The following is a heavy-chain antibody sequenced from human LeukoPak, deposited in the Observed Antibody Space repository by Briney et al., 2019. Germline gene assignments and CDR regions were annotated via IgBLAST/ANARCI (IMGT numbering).Heavy chain of an antibody. CDR1: EFTFSSYA. CDR3: AKNYYSDTSAYFRYAFDI. CDR2: ISYDGSNN. D-gene: IGHD3-22*01. V-gene: IGHV3-30-3*01. J-gene: IGHJ3*02. Sequence: PGRSLRLSCAASEFTFSSYAMHWVRRAPGKGLEWVAVISYDGSNNYYADSVKGRFTISRDNSKNTLYLEMDSLRAEDTAVYYCAKNYYSDTSAYFRYAFDIWGQGTVVTVSS.